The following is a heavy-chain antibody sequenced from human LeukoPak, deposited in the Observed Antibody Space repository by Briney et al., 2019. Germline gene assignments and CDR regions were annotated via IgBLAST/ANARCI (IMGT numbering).Heavy chain of an antibody. CDR2: IYHSGST. J-gene: IGHJ4*02. V-gene: IGHV4-38-2*02. D-gene: IGHD6-13*01. CDR1: GYSISSGYY. CDR3: ARAYSRAFDY. Sequence: PSETLSLTCTVSGYSISSGYYWGWIRQPPGKGLEWIGSIYHSGSTYYNPSLKSRVTISVDTSKNQFSLKLSSVTAADTAVYYCARAYSRAFDYWGQGTLVTVSS.